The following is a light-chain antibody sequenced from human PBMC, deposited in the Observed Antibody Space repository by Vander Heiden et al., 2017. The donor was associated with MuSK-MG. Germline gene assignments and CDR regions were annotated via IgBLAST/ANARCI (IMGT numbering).Light chain of an antibody. J-gene: IGKJ2*01. CDR2: AVS. V-gene: IGKV1-39*01. Sequence: DIQMTSAPSSLSAAVGDRVTITSRASQTISSYLNWPQHKPGKAPKLLIYAVSSSQSGVPSRFSGSGSVTAFTLTIIMMPPQDFATSYCQQSDSTPHTFGQGTKLEIK. CDR1: QTISSY. CDR3: QQSDSTPHT.